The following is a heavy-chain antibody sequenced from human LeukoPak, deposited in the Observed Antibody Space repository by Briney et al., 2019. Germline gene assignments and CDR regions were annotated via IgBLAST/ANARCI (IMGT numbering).Heavy chain of an antibody. J-gene: IGHJ4*02. Sequence: SETLSLTCTVSGGSISSYYWSWIRQPPGEGLEWIGYIYYSGSTNYNPFLKSRVTIPVDTSKNQFSMKLSSVTAADTAVYYCARAGPYSSSWSPFDYWDQGTLVTVSS. CDR2: IYYSGST. V-gene: IGHV4-59*01. D-gene: IGHD6-13*01. CDR1: GGSISSYY. CDR3: ARAGPYSSSWSPFDY.